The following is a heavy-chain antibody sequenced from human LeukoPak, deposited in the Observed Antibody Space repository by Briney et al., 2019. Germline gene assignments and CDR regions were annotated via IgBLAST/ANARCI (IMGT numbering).Heavy chain of an antibody. D-gene: IGHD5-12*01. Sequence: GGSLRLSCVASESTFSNYWMSWVRQAPGKGLEWVANIKQDGSEKHYVASVKGRFTISRDNAKNSLYLQMNSLRAEDTAVYYCARYLNSGPADYWGQGSLVTVSS. V-gene: IGHV3-7*01. CDR3: ARYLNSGPADY. CDR2: IKQDGSEK. J-gene: IGHJ4*02. CDR1: ESTFSNYW.